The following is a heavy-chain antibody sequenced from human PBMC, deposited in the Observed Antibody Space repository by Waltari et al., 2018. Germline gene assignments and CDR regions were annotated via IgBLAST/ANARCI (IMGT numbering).Heavy chain of an antibody. CDR2: INSDGTIT. Sequence: EVQLVESGGGLVQPGGSLRLSCETSGLTFSGYYFHWVRQAPGKGLVWVSRINSDGTITKYADSVKGRFTISRDNARSTLYLQMNSLRVEDTAVYYCATGGYDFGTGYHKIWGQGTMVTVTS. D-gene: IGHD3-3*01. V-gene: IGHV3-74*01. CDR1: GLTFSGYY. J-gene: IGHJ3*02. CDR3: ATGGYDFGTGYHKI.